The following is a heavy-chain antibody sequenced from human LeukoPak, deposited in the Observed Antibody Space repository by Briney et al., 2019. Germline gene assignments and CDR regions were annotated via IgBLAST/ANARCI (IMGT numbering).Heavy chain of an antibody. Sequence: SSEPLSLTCAVYGGSFNPYYWSWMRQPPGKGLEWIGEINHSGSTNHRASLKSRVTISVDTSKNQFSLRLSSVTAADTAVYYCARGGFYCGGDCYVDYWGQGTLVTVSS. J-gene: IGHJ4*02. CDR3: ARGGFYCGGDCYVDY. V-gene: IGHV4-34*01. D-gene: IGHD2-21*02. CDR2: INHSGST. CDR1: GGSFNPYY.